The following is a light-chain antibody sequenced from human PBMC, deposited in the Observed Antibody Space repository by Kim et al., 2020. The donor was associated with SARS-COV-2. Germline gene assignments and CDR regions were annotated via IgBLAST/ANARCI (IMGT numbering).Light chain of an antibody. CDR2: YDR. CDR1: NLGGKG. V-gene: IGLV3-21*04. J-gene: IGLJ2*01. CDR3: QVWDSLTDHVV. Sequence: GKTARILCRGNNLGGKGVHWYQKTPGQAPVLVIYYDRDRPSGIRESFSGSKSGNTATLTITRVEAGDEADYYCQVWDSLTDHVVFGGGTQLTVL.